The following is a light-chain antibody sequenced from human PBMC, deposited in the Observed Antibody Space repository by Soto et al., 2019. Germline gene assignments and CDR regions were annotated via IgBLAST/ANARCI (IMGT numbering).Light chain of an antibody. CDR3: QQSYSTPTPPT. CDR2: AAS. Sequence: DIQMTQSPSSLSASVGDRVTMTCRASQSITTHVNWYQQKPGKAPKLLIYAASIMQSGVPSRFSGSGSGTDFTLTISSLQPEDFATYFCQQSYSTPTPPTFGRGTKLEIK. J-gene: IGKJ2*01. V-gene: IGKV1-39*01. CDR1: QSITTH.